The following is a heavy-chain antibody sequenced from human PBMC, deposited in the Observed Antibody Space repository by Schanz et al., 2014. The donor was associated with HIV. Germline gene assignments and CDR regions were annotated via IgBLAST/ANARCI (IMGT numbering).Heavy chain of an antibody. V-gene: IGHV3-33*05. Sequence: QVQLVESGGGVVQPGRSLRLSCAASGFTFSYYGMHWVRQAPGKGLEWVAVSSHDGSVKFYGDSVKGRFTISRDNAKNTLYLQTNSLRGEDTAVYYCYGDESGYWGQGTLVTVSS. CDR3: YGDESGY. CDR1: GFTFSYYG. CDR2: SSHDGSVK. D-gene: IGHD4-17*01. J-gene: IGHJ4*02.